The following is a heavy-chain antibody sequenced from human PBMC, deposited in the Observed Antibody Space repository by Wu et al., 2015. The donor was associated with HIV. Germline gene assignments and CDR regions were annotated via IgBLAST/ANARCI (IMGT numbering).Heavy chain of an antibody. CDR2: ISPNNGGT. CDR3: ARDRGGPLRYPLTWGDYYYGMDV. Sequence: QVQLVQSGAEVKKPGASLKVSCKASEDTFTGYYIHWVRQAPGQGLDWMGCISPNNGGTNYAQKFQGRVTMTRDTSINTAYMELTRLKSDDTAIYYCARDRGGPLRYPLTWGDYYYGMDVWGQGTTVTVSS. CDR1: EDTFTGYY. D-gene: IGHD3-9*01. J-gene: IGHJ6*02. V-gene: IGHV1-2*02.